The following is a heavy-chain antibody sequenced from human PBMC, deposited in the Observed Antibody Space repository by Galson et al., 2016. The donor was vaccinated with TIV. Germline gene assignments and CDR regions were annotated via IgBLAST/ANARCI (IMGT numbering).Heavy chain of an antibody. D-gene: IGHD2-21*02. CDR3: ATIRGLDCGGDCYSEWYFDP. CDR2: IYPGDSAT. J-gene: IGHJ2*01. CDR1: GYSFTNNW. V-gene: IGHV5-51*01. Sequence: QSGAEVTKPGESLKISCKGSGYSFTNNWIGWVRQMPGKGLEWMGIIYPGDSATRYSPSFQGQVTISADKSISTAYLQWSCVKASDTAMHYCATIRGLDCGGDCYSEWYFDPWGRGTLVTVSS.